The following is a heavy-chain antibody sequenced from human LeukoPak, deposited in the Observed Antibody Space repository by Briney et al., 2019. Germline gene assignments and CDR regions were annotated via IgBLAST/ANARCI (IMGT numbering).Heavy chain of an antibody. V-gene: IGHV4-39*01. CDR3: ARRAVTGTGVDAFDI. D-gene: IGHD6-19*01. CDR2: IYHNGGT. J-gene: IGHJ3*02. Sequence: SQTLSLTCTVSGGSIRSSNYYWGWIRQPPGKGLEWIGTIYHNGGTYYNPSLQSRVTISVDTSKNQFSLKLNSVTAPDTGIYYCARRAVTGTGVDAFDIWGQGTMVTVSS. CDR1: GGSIRSSNYY.